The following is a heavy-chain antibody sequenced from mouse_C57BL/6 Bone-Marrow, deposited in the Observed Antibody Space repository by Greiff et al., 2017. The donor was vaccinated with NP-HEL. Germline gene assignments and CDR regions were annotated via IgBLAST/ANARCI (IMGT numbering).Heavy chain of an antibody. CDR2: INPSTGGT. D-gene: IGHD1-1*01. V-gene: IGHV1-42*01. CDR1: GYSFTGYY. Sequence: EVQLQQSGPELVKPGASVKLSCKASGYSFTGYYMNWVKQSPEKSLEWIGEINPSTGGTTYNQKFKAKATLTVDKSSSTAYMQLKSLTSEDSAVYYCARWRGSSDPWYFDVWGTGTTVTVSS. CDR3: ARWRGSSDPWYFDV. J-gene: IGHJ1*03.